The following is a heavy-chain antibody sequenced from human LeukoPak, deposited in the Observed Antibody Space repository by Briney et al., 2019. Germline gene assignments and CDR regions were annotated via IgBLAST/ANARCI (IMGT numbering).Heavy chain of an antibody. CDR2: INTHGNTA. J-gene: IGHJ4*01. Sequence: PGGSLRLSCAVSGFKFNSYWMNWVRQVPGKGLVWVTHINTHGNTANYADSVKGRFTISRDNAKSTLYLQMNSLRAEDTAIYYCVRDNAYTFDYWGHGTLVTVSS. CDR3: VRDNAYTFDY. CDR1: GFKFNSYW. D-gene: IGHD5-24*01. V-gene: IGHV3-74*01.